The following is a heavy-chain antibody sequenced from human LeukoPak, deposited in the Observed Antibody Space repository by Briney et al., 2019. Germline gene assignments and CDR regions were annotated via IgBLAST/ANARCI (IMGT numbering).Heavy chain of an antibody. D-gene: IGHD6-13*01. J-gene: IGHJ3*02. V-gene: IGHV3-66*02. CDR3: ARAQYSSSWGAFDI. CDR1: GFTVSSNY. Sequence: GGSLRLSCAASGFTVSSNYMSWVRQAPGKGLEWVSVIYSGGSTYYADSVKGRFTISRDNSKNTLYLQMNSLRAEDTAVYYCARAQYSSSWGAFDIWGQGTMVTVSS. CDR2: IYSGGST.